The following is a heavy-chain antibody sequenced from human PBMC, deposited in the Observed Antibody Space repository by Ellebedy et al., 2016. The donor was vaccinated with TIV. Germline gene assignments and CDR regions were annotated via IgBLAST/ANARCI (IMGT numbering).Heavy chain of an antibody. J-gene: IGHJ3*01. CDR1: RFTFSSYA. Sequence: GESLKISCAASRFTFSSYAMSWVRQAPGKGLELVSIISGSGYITYYADSVKGRFTISRDNSKNTVFLQMNSLRAEDTAVYYCAKDREYSSCYYMGDGAFDFWGQGAVVTVSS. D-gene: IGHD6-25*01. V-gene: IGHV3-23*01. CDR3: AKDREYSSCYYMGDGAFDF. CDR2: ISGSGYIT.